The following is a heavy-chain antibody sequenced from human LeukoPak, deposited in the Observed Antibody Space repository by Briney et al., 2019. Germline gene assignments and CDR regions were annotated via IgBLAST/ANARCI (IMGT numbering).Heavy chain of an antibody. CDR2: ISGSGAST. CDR3: APDLRGSASSLDY. J-gene: IGHJ4*02. CDR1: GFTFSNYA. V-gene: IGHV3-23*01. Sequence: GGSLRLSCAASGFTFSNYAMSWVRQAPGKGLEWVSLISGSGASTYYPDSVKGRFTISRDNSKNTLSLQMNSLRAEDTAVYYCAPDLRGSASSLDYWGQGTLVTVSS. D-gene: IGHD6-25*01.